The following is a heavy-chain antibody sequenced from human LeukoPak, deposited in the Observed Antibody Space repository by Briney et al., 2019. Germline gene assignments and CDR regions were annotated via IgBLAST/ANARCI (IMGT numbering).Heavy chain of an antibody. CDR3: ARAYYDFWSGYSFDY. J-gene: IGHJ4*02. V-gene: IGHV1-3*01. Sequence: ASVKVSCKASGYTFTSYAMHWVRQAPGQRLEWMGRINAGNGNTKYSQKFQGRVTITRDTSASTAYMELSSLRSEDTAVYYCARAYYDFWSGYSFDYWGQGTLVTVSS. CDR1: GYTFTSYA. D-gene: IGHD3-3*01. CDR2: INAGNGNT.